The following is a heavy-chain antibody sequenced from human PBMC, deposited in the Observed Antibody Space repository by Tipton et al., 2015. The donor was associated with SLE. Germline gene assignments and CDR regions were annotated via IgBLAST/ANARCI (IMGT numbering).Heavy chain of an antibody. CDR2: INHSGST. V-gene: IGHV4-30-4*01. D-gene: IGHD6-19*01. J-gene: IGHJ4*02. CDR1: GGSISSGDYY. CDR3: ASFYSSGSGY. Sequence: TLSLTCTVSGGSISSGDYYWSWIRQPPGKGLEWIGEINHSGSTNYNPSLKSRVTISVDTSKNQFSLKLSSVTAADTAVYYCASFYSSGSGYWGQGTLVTVSS.